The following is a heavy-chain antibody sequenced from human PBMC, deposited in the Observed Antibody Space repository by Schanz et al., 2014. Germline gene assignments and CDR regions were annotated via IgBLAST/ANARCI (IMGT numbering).Heavy chain of an antibody. D-gene: IGHD3-22*01. V-gene: IGHV3-48*01. Sequence: EVQLVESGGGVVRPGGSLRLSCAASGFTFDDYAMSWVRQAPGKGLEWVSYISSSSSTIYYADSVKGRFTISRDNAKNSLYLQMNSLRAEDTGVYYCARGREVVAKIFDVWGQGTMVTVSS. CDR2: ISSSSSTI. CDR1: GFTFDDYA. CDR3: ARGREVVAKIFDV. J-gene: IGHJ3*01.